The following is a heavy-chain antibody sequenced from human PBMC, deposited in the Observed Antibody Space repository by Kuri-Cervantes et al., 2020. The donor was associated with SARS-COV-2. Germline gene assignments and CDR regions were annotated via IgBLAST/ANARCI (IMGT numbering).Heavy chain of an antibody. V-gene: IGHV3-7*01. CDR3: SRTYDSSGSLYYYYYMDV. CDR1: GFTFSSYW. CDR2: IDQDGYEK. Sequence: GGSLRLSCAASGFTFSSYWMGWVRQAPGKGLEWVANIDQDGYEKYFVDSVKGRFSISRDNAKNSLFLQMNSLRAEDTAVYYCSRTYDSSGSLYYYYYMDVWGKGTTVTVSS. D-gene: IGHD3-22*01. J-gene: IGHJ6*03.